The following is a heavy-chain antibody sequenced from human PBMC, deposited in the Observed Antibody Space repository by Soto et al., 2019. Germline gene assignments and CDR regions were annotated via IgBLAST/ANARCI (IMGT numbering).Heavy chain of an antibody. J-gene: IGHJ4*02. CDR2: ISRLETT. CDR1: SVKKSYVGYS. V-gene: IGHV4-30-2*06. D-gene: IGHD2-8*02. Sequence: SETLSLTSSVSSVKKSYVGYSCTWIRQFPATGRERIGYISRLETTYYKPSFKSRFSLSIDRTRTKFARNLSSMTAADKVVYYCAKGGVYDSFDFGGQGVQVTVSS. CDR3: AKGGVYDSFDF.